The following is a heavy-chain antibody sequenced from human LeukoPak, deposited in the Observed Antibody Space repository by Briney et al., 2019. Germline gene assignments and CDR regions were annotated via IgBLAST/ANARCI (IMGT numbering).Heavy chain of an antibody. V-gene: IGHV1-46*01. CDR1: GYTFITYK. J-gene: IGHJ2*01. CDR2: INPSDGDR. D-gene: IGHD4/OR15-4a*01. Sequence: EASVKVSCKASGYTFITYKMHWVRQAPGQGLEWVGIINPSDGDRRNAQKFQGRVTMTRDMSTSTVYMELSSLRSEDTAVYYCARAPSRRASHWYFDLWGRGTLVTVSS. CDR3: ARAPSRRASHWYFDL.